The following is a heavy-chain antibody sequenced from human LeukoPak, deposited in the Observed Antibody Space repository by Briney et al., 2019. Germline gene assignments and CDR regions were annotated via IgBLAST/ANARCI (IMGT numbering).Heavy chain of an antibody. D-gene: IGHD4-11*01. V-gene: IGHV4-34*01. CDR3: ARQGNDYSNLGGPY. CDR2: INHSGST. CDR1: GGSFSGYY. J-gene: IGHJ4*02. Sequence: SETLSLTCAVYGGSFSGYYWSWIRQPPGKGLEWIGEINHSGSTNYNPSLKSRVTISVDTSKNQFSLKLSSVTAADTAVYYCARQGNDYSNLGGPYWGQGTLVTVSS.